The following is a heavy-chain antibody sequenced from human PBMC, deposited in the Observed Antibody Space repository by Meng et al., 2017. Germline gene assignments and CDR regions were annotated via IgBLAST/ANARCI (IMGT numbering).Heavy chain of an antibody. CDR3: ARVRYSSSWYAFDY. CDR2: ISYDGSNK. CDR1: GFTFSSYE. V-gene: IGHV3-30*04. Sequence: GESLKISCAASGFTFSSYEMNWVRQAPGKGLEWVAVISYDGSNKYYADSVKGRFTISRDNSKNTLYLQMNSLRAEDTAVYYCARVRYSSSWYAFDYWGQGTLVTVSS. J-gene: IGHJ4*02. D-gene: IGHD6-13*01.